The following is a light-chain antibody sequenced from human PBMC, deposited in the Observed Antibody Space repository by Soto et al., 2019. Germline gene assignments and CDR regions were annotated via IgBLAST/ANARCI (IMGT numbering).Light chain of an antibody. CDR2: EVS. V-gene: IGLV2-23*02. Sequence: QSVLTPPAPLSGASGQSITISCTGTSSDVGSYNLVSWYQQHPGKAPKLMIYEVSKRPSGVSNRFSGSKSGNTASLTISGLQAEDEADYYCCSYAGSSSLFGTGTKVTVL. CDR3: CSYAGSSSL. CDR1: SSDVGSYNL. J-gene: IGLJ1*01.